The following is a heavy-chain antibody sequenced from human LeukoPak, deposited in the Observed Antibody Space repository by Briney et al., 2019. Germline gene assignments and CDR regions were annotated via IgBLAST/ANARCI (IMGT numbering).Heavy chain of an antibody. Sequence: SETLSLTCTVYGGSFSGYYWSWIRQPPGKGLEWIGEINHSGSTNYNPSLKSRVTISVDTSKNQFSLKLSSVTAADTAVYYCARVGKMAVRHWGQGTLVTVSS. J-gene: IGHJ4*02. CDR3: ARVGKMAVRH. CDR2: INHSGST. CDR1: GGSFSGYY. D-gene: IGHD5-24*01. V-gene: IGHV4-34*01.